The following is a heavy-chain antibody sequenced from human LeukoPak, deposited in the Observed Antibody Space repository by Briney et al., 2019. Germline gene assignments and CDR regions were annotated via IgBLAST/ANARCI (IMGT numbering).Heavy chain of an antibody. CDR2: IYYSGST. Sequence: PSETLSLTCTVSGGSISSSSYYWGWIRQPPGKGLEWIGSIYYSGSTYYNPSLKSRVTISVDTSKNQFSLKLSSVTAADTAVYYCARPHITGPGGYYYMDVWGKGTTVTISS. CDR1: GGSISSSSYY. V-gene: IGHV4-39*07. CDR3: ARPHITGPGGYYYMDV. D-gene: IGHD2-8*02. J-gene: IGHJ6*03.